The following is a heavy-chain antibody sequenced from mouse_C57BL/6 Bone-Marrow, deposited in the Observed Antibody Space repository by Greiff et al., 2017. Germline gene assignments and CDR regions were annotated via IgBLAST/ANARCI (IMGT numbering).Heavy chain of an antibody. Sequence: EVQLQQSGPELVKPGASVKIPCKASGYTFTDYNMEWVKQSHGKSLEWIGDINPNNGGTIYNQKFKGKATLTVDKSSSTAYMELRSLTSEDTAVYYCARWSYYGSSEWYFDVWGTGTTVTVSS. V-gene: IGHV1-18*01. J-gene: IGHJ1*03. CDR3: ARWSYYGSSEWYFDV. D-gene: IGHD1-1*01. CDR2: INPNNGGT. CDR1: GYTFTDYN.